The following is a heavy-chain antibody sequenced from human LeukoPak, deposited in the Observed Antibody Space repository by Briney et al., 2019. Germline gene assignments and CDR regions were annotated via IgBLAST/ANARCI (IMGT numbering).Heavy chain of an antibody. Sequence: EASVKVSYKASGYTFTCYYMHWVRQAPGQGLEWMGIINPSGGSTSYAQKFQGRVTMTRDTSTSTVYMELSSLRSEDTAVYYCARGSPVGALDYWGQGTLVTVSS. J-gene: IGHJ4*02. CDR1: GYTFTCYY. D-gene: IGHD1-26*01. V-gene: IGHV1-46*01. CDR2: INPSGGST. CDR3: ARGSPVGALDY.